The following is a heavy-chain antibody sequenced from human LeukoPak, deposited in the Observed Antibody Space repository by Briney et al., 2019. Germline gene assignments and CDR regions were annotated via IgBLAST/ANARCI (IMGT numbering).Heavy chain of an antibody. Sequence: SETLCLTCAVSGYSISSNDYCGWIRQPPGKGLEWIGSIYHTGRTYYNPSLKSRVTITVDTSKNQFSLKLNSVTAADTAVYYCARAQWLVPPYFDFWGQGTLVTVSS. J-gene: IGHJ4*02. CDR3: ARAQWLVPPYFDF. V-gene: IGHV4-38-2*01. CDR1: GYSISSNDY. CDR2: IYHTGRT. D-gene: IGHD6-19*01.